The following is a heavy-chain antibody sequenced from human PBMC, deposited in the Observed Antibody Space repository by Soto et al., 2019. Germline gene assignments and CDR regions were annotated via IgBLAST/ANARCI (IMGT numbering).Heavy chain of an antibody. CDR1: GGSISGYY. J-gene: IGHJ6*02. Sequence: PSETLSLTCTVSGGSISGYYWSWIRQPPVNRLEWIGNVYYSGGAKYNPSVKRRVSISVDTSKNQFSLNLSSVTAADTAVYYCTRDGDGRMTTNPYYYYGMDVWGPGITVTVSS. CDR3: TRDGDGRMTTNPYYYYGMDV. V-gene: IGHV4-59*01. CDR2: VYYSGGA. D-gene: IGHD2-21*02.